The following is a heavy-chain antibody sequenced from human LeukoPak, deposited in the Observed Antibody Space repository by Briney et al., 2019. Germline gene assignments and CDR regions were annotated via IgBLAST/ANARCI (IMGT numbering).Heavy chain of an antibody. CDR2: ISGSGTST. Sequence: HGRSLRLSCAASRFTFSSYAMAWVRQAPGKGLEWVSAISGSGTSTYSADSVKGRLTNFRDNPKTTLYLHMNRRRPEYTPVFYWAKVSGSGTYFPEYWGQGTLVTVSS. D-gene: IGHD3-10*01. J-gene: IGHJ4*02. CDR3: AKVSGSGTYFPEY. V-gene: IGHV3-23*01. CDR1: RFTFSSYA.